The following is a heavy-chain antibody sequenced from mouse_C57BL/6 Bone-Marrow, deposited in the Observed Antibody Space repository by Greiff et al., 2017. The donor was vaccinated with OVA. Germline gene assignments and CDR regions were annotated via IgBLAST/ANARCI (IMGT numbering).Heavy chain of an antibody. V-gene: IGHV1-50*01. CDR2: IDPSDSYT. Sequence: QVQLKQPGAELVKPGASVKLSCKASGYTFTSYWMQWVKQRPGQGLEWIGEIDPSDSYTNYNQKFKGKATLTVDTSSSTAYMQLSSLTSEDSAVYYGAREGGNPYYFDYWGQGTTLTVSA. CDR3: AREGGNPYYFDY. J-gene: IGHJ2*01. CDR1: GYTFTSYW. D-gene: IGHD2-1*01.